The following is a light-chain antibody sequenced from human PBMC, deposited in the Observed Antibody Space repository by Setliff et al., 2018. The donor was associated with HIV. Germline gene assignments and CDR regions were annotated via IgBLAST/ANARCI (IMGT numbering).Light chain of an antibody. CDR1: TSEISHYNF. Sequence: QSVLTQPASVSASPGQSITISCTGTTSEISHYNFVSWYQQHPDSAPKLLIYEVFNRPSGVSHRFSGSKSGNTASLTISGLQAEDEADYYCSSYTRTNLFVFGTGTKV. CDR2: EVF. CDR3: SSYTRTNLFV. V-gene: IGLV2-14*01. J-gene: IGLJ1*01.